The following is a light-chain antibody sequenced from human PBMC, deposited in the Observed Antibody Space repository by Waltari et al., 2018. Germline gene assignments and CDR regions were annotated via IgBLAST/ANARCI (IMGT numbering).Light chain of an antibody. CDR2: VNSDRSH. CDR3: QTGGHGSGV. CDR1: SGHSSNI. J-gene: IGLJ3*02. Sequence: QLVLTQSPSASASLGASVRLPCTLDSGHSSNIIAWLHQRPDKGPRYLMGVNSDRSHNKGDEVPDRFAVSSSGGVRYLSSSSVQAGDEGVYYCQTGGHGSGVFGGGTHLTVL. V-gene: IGLV4-69*01.